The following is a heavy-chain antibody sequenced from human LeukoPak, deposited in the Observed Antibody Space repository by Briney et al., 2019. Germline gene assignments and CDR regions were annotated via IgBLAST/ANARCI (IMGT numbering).Heavy chain of an antibody. CDR3: ARGKYSFDY. V-gene: IGHV3-48*04. J-gene: IGHJ4*02. CDR1: GFTFSRYW. CDR2: ISSSGSTI. Sequence: GGSLRLSCAASGFTFSRYWMTWVRQAPGKGLEYISYISSSGSTIYYADSVKGRFTLSRDNAKNSLSLEMNSLRAEDTAVYYCARGKYSFDYWGQGTLVTVSS.